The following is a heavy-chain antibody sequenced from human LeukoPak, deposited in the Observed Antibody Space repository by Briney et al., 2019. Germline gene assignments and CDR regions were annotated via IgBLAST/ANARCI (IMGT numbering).Heavy chain of an antibody. CDR1: GYTFTSYD. CDR2: MHPYSGNT. J-gene: IGHJ4*02. CDR3: ARGSSGSLGRDY. V-gene: IGHV1-8*01. Sequence: GASVKVSCKASGYTFTSYDINWVRQATGQGLEWMGWMHPYSGNTGYVQKFQGRVTMTRDTSISTAYMELSSLRSDDTAVYFCARGSSGSLGRDYWGQGTLVTVSS. D-gene: IGHD1-26*01.